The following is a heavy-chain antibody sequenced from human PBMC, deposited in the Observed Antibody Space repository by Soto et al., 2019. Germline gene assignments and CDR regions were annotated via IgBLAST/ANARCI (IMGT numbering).Heavy chain of an antibody. V-gene: IGHV4-4*02. D-gene: IGHD2-15*01. Sequence: QVQLQESGPGLVKPSGTLSLTCAVSGGSINSIKWWSWVRQPPGKGLEWIGEIYHGGNTNYNPSLRSRVTISVDESKNQFSLKLRSVTAADTAVYYCARLLPTEGFYSWGQGTLVTVSS. J-gene: IGHJ4*02. CDR1: GGSINSIKW. CDR2: IYHGGNT. CDR3: ARLLPTEGFYS.